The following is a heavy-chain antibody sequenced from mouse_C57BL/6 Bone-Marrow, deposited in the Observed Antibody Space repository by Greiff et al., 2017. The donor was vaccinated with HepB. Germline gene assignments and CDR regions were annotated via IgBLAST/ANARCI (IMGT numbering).Heavy chain of an antibody. CDR1: GFTFSDYY. D-gene: IGHD1-1*01. J-gene: IGHJ1*03. Sequence: EVQLVESEGGLVQPGRSMKLSCTASGFTFSDYYMAWVRQVPEKGLEWVANINYDGSSTYYLDSLKSRFIISRDNAKNILYLQMSSLKSEDTATYYCARDDYGSNYWYFDVWGTGTTVTVSS. CDR3: ARDDYGSNYWYFDV. CDR2: INYDGSST. V-gene: IGHV5-16*01.